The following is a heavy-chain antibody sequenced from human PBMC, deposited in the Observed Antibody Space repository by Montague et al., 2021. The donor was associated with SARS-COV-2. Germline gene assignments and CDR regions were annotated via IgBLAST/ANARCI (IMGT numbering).Heavy chain of an antibody. V-gene: IGHV3-13*04. CDR1: GFTFSSYD. J-gene: IGHJ4*02. CDR2: IGTAGDT. Sequence: SLRPSCAASGFTFSSYDMSWVRQAPGKGLEWVSAIGTAGDTYYQGAVKGRLTISREDAKNSLHHQMNSMRAGDTTVDYCARGDSSGYYYLIDYWGQGTLVTVSS. D-gene: IGHD3-22*01. CDR3: ARGDSSGYYYLIDY.